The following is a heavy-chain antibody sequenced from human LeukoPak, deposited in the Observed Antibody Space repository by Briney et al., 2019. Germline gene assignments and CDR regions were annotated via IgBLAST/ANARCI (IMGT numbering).Heavy chain of an antibody. CDR3: ARARYYYASSGYIRGISFDY. CDR1: GYTFTTYY. J-gene: IGHJ4*02. D-gene: IGHD3-22*01. V-gene: IGHV1-46*01. CDR2: INPIGGIT. Sequence: GASVKVSCKASGYTFTTYYMHGVRQAPGQGREWMGIINPIGGITSYAQTFQGTVTITRDTSTSTVYMALSSLRSEDRAVYYCARARYYYASSGYIRGISFDYWGQGTLVTVSS.